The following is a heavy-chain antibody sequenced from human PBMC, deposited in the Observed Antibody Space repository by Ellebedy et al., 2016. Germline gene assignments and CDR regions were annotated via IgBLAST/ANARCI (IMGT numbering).Heavy chain of an antibody. CDR2: ISWDGGST. CDR1: GFTFDDYA. CDR3: AKAKEGSTPIYMDV. D-gene: IGHD5/OR15-5a*01. Sequence: GESLKISCSASGFTFDDYAMHWVRQAPGKGLEWVSFISWDGGSTYYADSVKGRFTVSRDNSKNSLYLQMSSLRPEDTAFYHCAKAKEGSTPIYMDVWGKGTTVTVSS. V-gene: IGHV3-43D*03. J-gene: IGHJ6*04.